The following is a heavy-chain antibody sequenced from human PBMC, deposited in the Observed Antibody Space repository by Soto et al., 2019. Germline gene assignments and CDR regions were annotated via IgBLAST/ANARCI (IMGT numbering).Heavy chain of an antibody. CDR2: SSNSGTFS. CDR1: GFTFSDYY. J-gene: IGHJ5*02. CDR3: AREKRWSGYLPPYNWFDP. Sequence: PGGSLRLSCEGSGFTFSDYYISWIRQAPGKGLEWISYSSNSGTFSRYADSVKGRFSISRDNTKNLLYLQMNSLRAEDTAVYYCAREKRWSGYLPPYNWFDPWGQGTLVTVSS. D-gene: IGHD3-3*01. V-gene: IGHV3-11*05.